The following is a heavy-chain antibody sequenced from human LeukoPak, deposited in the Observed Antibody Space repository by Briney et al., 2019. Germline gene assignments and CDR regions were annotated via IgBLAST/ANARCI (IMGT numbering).Heavy chain of an antibody. CDR2: IYHSGST. Sequence: SETLSLTCTVSGDSISSYYWSWIRQPPGKGLEWIGYIYHSGSTNYNPSLKSRVTISVDTSKNQFSLKVNSVTAEDTAVYYCARDSGIGFDPWGQGNLVTVSS. CDR3: ARDSGIGFDP. V-gene: IGHV4-59*01. J-gene: IGHJ5*02. CDR1: GDSISSYY. D-gene: IGHD3-10*01.